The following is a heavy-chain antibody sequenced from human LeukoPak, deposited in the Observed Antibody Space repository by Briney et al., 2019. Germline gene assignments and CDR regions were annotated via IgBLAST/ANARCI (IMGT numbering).Heavy chain of an antibody. J-gene: IGHJ5*02. CDR2: ISSSGSTI. D-gene: IGHD6-19*01. CDR3: ATAKKVQRGSGWSGRWLDP. Sequence: GGSLRLSCAASGFTFSSYSMNWVRQAPGEGLEWVSYISSSGSTIYYADSVKGRFTISRDNAKNSLHLQMNMLRAEATAGYYCATAKKVQRGSGWSGRWLDPWGQGTLVSVSS. V-gene: IGHV3-48*04. CDR1: GFTFSSYS.